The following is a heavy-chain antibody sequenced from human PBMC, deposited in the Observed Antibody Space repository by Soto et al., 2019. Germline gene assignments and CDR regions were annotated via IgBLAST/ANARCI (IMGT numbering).Heavy chain of an antibody. Sequence: ASVKVSCKASGYTFTGYYMHWVRQAPGQGLEWMGWINPNSGGTNYAQKFQGWVTMTRDTSISTAYMELSRLRFDETAVYYCARGQGSSSLFDPWGQGTLVTVSS. D-gene: IGHD6-13*01. CDR1: GYTFTGYY. CDR2: INPNSGGT. J-gene: IGHJ5*02. V-gene: IGHV1-2*04. CDR3: ARGQGSSSLFDP.